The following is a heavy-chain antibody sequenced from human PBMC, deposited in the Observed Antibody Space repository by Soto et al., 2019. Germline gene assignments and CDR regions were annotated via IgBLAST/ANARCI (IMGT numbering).Heavy chain of an antibody. V-gene: IGHV3-23*01. Sequence: PGGSLRLSCAASGFTFSSYAMSWVRQAPGKGLEWVSAISGSGGSTYYADSVKGRFTISRDNSKDTLYLQMNSLRAEDTAVYYCAKESYYKSSGYYYHDAFDIWGQGTMVTVSS. CDR3: AKESYYKSSGYYYHDAFDI. D-gene: IGHD3-22*01. CDR1: GFTFSSYA. CDR2: ISGSGGST. J-gene: IGHJ3*02.